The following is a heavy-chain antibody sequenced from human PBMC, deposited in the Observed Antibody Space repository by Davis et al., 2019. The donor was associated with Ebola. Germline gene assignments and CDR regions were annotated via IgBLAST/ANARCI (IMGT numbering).Heavy chain of an antibody. CDR2: IWYDGSNK. V-gene: IGHV3-33*01. CDR1: GFTFSSYG. J-gene: IGHJ4*02. CDR3: ARGGITIFGVVLHRDYFDY. D-gene: IGHD3-3*01. Sequence: GESLKISCAASGFTFSSYGMHWVRQAPGKGLEWVAVIWYDGSNKYYADSVKGRFTISRDNSKNTVHLQMNSLRAEDTAVYYCARGGITIFGVVLHRDYFDYWGQGTLVTVSS.